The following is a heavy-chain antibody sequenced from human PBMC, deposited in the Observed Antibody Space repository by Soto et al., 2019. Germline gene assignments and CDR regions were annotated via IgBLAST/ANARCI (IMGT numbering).Heavy chain of an antibody. CDR3: ARQVVDGAVAGAGSFDY. V-gene: IGHV4-39*01. CDR1: GGSISSTSYY. Sequence: SETLSLTCTVSGGSISSTSYYWVWIRQPPGKGLEWIGSFYYSGSTYYNPSLKSRVTISVDTSENQFSLKLSSVTAADTAVYYCARQVVDGAVAGAGSFDYWGQGTLVTVSS. D-gene: IGHD6-19*01. CDR2: FYYSGST. J-gene: IGHJ4*02.